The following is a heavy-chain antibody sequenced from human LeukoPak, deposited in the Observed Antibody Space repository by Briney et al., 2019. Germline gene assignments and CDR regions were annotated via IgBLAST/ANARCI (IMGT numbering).Heavy chain of an antibody. D-gene: IGHD5-18*01. CDR2: KRYDGGDK. CDR3: AKDLGGYNYGPGDVFDY. J-gene: IGHJ4*02. CDR1: GFTFSSYG. V-gene: IGHV3-30*02. Sequence: GGSLRLSCAASGFTFSSYGMHWVRQAPGKGLEGGPFKRYDGGDKFYADSVKGRFTLSRDNSKNTLYLQMNSLRVEDTAVYYCAKDLGGYNYGPGDVFDYWGQGTLVTVSS.